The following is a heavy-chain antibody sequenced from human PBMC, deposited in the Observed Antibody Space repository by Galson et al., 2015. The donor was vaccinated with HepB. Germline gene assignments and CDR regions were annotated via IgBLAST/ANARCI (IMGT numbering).Heavy chain of an antibody. CDR3: ARAPGYYYYAMDV. CDR2: ISSSSSYT. CDR1: GFTFSSYN. Sequence: SLRLSCAASGFTFSSYNMNWVRQAPGKGLEWVSSISSSSSYTYHADSVKGRFTISRDNAKNSLYLQMNSLRVEDTAVYYCARAPGYYYYAMDVWGQGTTVTVSS. V-gene: IGHV3-21*01. J-gene: IGHJ6*02.